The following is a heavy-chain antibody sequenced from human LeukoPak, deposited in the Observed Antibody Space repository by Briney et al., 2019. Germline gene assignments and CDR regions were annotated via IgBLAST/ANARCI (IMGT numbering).Heavy chain of an antibody. CDR1: GGTFSSYA. D-gene: IGHD6-13*01. CDR2: IIPIFGTA. CDR3: ATVPKQQLSRSFDY. J-gene: IGHJ4*02. Sequence: AASVKVSCKASGGTFSSYAISWVRQAPGQGLEWMGGIIPIFGTANYAQKFQGRVTITADKSTSTAYMELSSLRSEDTAVYYCATVPKQQLSRSFDYWGQGTLVTVSS. V-gene: IGHV1-69*06.